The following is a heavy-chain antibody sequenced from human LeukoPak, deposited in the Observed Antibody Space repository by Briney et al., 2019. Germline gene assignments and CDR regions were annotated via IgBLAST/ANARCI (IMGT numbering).Heavy chain of an antibody. CDR2: INHSGST. CDR1: GGSFSGYY. Sequence: SETLSLTCAVYGGSFSGYYWSWIRQPPGKGLEWTGEINHSGSTNYNPPLKSRVTISVDTSKNQFSLKLSSVTAADTAVYYCARKSRVVVTMVRMDWFDPWGQGTLVTVSS. J-gene: IGHJ5*02. CDR3: ARKSRVVVTMVRMDWFDP. V-gene: IGHV4-34*01. D-gene: IGHD3-10*01.